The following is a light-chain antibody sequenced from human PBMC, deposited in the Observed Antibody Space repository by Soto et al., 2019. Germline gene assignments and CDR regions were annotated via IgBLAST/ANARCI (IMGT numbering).Light chain of an antibody. V-gene: IGKV1-5*03. CDR3: QQHKTYPRT. J-gene: IGKJ1*01. Sequence: DIQMTQSPSTLSASVGDRVTITCRASQTIDGALVWYQQKPGKAPTLLIYKASSLESGVQSRFSGSGFGTEFTLTISSLQPDDFATYYCQQHKTYPRTFGQPTKVETK. CDR2: KAS. CDR1: QTIDGA.